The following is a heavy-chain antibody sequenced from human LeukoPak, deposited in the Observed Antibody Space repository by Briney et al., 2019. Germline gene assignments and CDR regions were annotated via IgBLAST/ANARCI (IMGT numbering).Heavy chain of an antibody. CDR1: GDSISGYY. CDR2: IHYSGST. Sequence: SETLSLTCTVSGDSISGYYWSWIRQPPGQGLEWIGYIHYSGSTNYNPSLKGRVTISLDMSKNQFSLKLNSITAADTAVYYCAREGQWLPDWFDPWGQGTLVTVSS. D-gene: IGHD6-19*01. CDR3: AREGQWLPDWFDP. V-gene: IGHV4-59*01. J-gene: IGHJ5*02.